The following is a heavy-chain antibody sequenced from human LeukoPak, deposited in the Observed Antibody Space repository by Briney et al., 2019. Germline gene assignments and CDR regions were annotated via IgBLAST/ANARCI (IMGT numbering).Heavy chain of an antibody. CDR3: ASMVRGNEFDY. Sequence: ASETLSLTCTVSGGSISSGGYYWSWIRQHPGKGLEWIGYIYYSGSTYYNPSLKSRVTISVDTSKNQFSLKLSSVTAADTAVYYCASMVRGNEFDYWGQGTLVTVSS. D-gene: IGHD3-10*01. V-gene: IGHV4-31*03. CDR1: GGSISSGGYY. J-gene: IGHJ4*02. CDR2: IYYSGST.